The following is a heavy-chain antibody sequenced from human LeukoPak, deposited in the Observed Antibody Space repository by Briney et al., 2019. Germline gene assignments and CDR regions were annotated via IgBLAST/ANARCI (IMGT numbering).Heavy chain of an antibody. CDR3: AKELRTSYYYDSSGYYPAAIFDY. Sequence: GGSLRLSCVASGITFSSYSMNWVRQAPGKGLEWVSYISSFSGTINYADSVKGRFTISRDNSKNTLYLQMNSLRAEDTAVYYCAKELRTSYYYDSSGYYPAAIFDYWGQGTLVTVSS. V-gene: IGHV3-48*01. D-gene: IGHD3-22*01. CDR1: GITFSSYS. CDR2: ISSFSGTI. J-gene: IGHJ4*02.